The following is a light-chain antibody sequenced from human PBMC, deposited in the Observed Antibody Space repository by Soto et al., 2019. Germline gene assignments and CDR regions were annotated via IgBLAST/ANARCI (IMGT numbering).Light chain of an antibody. CDR3: QHYNNWPPT. CDR2: GAS. CDR1: QSVSSN. V-gene: IGKV3-15*01. Sequence: EIVMTQSPATLSVSPGERATLSCRASQSVSSNLAWYQQKPGQAPRLLIHGASTRATGIPARFSGSGSGTAFTLTISSLQSEDFAVYYCQHYNNWPPTVGQGTKLEIK. J-gene: IGKJ2*01.